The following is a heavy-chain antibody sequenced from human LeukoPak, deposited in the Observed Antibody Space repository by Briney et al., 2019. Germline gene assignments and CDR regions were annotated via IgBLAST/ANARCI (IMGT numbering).Heavy chain of an antibody. CDR2: INPNSGGT. D-gene: IGHD3-9*01. V-gene: IGHV1-2*02. J-gene: IGHJ4*02. CDR1: GYTFTGYY. CDR3: ASSKTILTGYYGFDY. Sequence: ASVKVSCKASGYTFTGYYMHWVRQAPGQGLEWMGWINPNSGGTNYAQKFQGRVTMTRDTSISTAYMELSRLRSDDTAVCYCASSKTILTGYYGFDYWGQGALVTVSS.